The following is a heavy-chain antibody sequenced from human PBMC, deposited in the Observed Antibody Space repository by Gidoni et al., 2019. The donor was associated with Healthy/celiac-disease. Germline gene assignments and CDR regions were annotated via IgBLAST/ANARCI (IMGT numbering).Heavy chain of an antibody. CDR1: AGSIRSSSYY. Sequence: QLQLQESGPGLVTPSETLSLTCTVSAGSIRSSSYYWGWIRQPPGKGLEWIGSIYYSGSTYYNPSIKRRVTISVDTSKNQFSLKLSSVTAADTAVYYCATLAPGGWPTGAFDIGGQGTMVTVSS. CDR3: ATLAPGGWPTGAFDI. D-gene: IGHD6-19*01. CDR2: IYYSGST. V-gene: IGHV4-39*01. J-gene: IGHJ3*02.